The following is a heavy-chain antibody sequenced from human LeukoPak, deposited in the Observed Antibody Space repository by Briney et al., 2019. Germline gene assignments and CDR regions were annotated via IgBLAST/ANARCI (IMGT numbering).Heavy chain of an antibody. Sequence: PSQTLSLTCTVSGGSISSGGYYWSWIRQHPGKGLEWIGYIYYSGSTYYNPSLKSRVTISVDTSKNQFSLKLSSVTAADTAVYYCARDRGSRVSAINQQDDYYYYYYMDVWGKGTTVTVSS. J-gene: IGHJ6*03. D-gene: IGHD2-21*02. CDR1: GGSISSGGYY. V-gene: IGHV4-31*03. CDR2: IYYSGST. CDR3: ARDRGSRVSAINQQDDYYYYYYMDV.